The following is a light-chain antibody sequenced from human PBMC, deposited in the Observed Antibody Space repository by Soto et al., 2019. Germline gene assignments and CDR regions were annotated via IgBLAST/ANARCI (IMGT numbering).Light chain of an antibody. CDR1: QSISSS. CDR3: QQSYSTPPT. V-gene: IGKV1-39*01. Sequence: DIQMTQSPSSLSASAGDRVTITCRPSQSISSSLNWYQQKPGKAPKPLIYDASSLQSGVPSRFRGSGSGTDFTLTIASLQPDDFATYYCQQSYSTPPTFGQGTKVEFK. J-gene: IGKJ1*01. CDR2: DAS.